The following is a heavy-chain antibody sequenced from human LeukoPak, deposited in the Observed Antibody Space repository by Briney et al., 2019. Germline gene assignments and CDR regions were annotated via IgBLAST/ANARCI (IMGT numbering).Heavy chain of an antibody. CDR3: ARDVEYCGGDCYQGTHRYYYYYMDV. J-gene: IGHJ6*03. Sequence: ASVKVSCTASRYTFTGYYMHWVRQAPGQGLEWMGWINPNSGGTNNAQKFQGRVTMTRDTSISTAYMELSRLRSDDTAVYYCARDVEYCGGDCYQGTHRYYYYYMDVWGKGTTVTISS. CDR2: INPNSGGT. D-gene: IGHD2-21*02. V-gene: IGHV1-2*02. CDR1: RYTFTGYY.